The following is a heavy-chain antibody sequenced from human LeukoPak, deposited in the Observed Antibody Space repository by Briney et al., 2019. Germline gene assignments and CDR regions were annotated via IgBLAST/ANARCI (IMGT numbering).Heavy chain of an antibody. J-gene: IGHJ5*02. CDR2: ISPSGGST. Sequence: ASVKVSCKASGYTFTSYYMHWVRQAPGQGLEWMGVISPSGGSTIYAQKFKGRVTLTRDMSTSKDSLGLSSLRSEDTAVYYCARDNSVRDEAWWFNPWGQGNLVTVSS. CDR1: GYTFTSYY. D-gene: IGHD5-24*01. V-gene: IGHV1-46*01. CDR3: ARDNSVRDEAWWFNP.